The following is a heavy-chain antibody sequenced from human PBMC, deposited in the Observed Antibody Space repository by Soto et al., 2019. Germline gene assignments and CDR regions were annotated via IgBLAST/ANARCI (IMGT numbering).Heavy chain of an antibody. CDR3: ARDLGKGYNYVPDYFDY. CDR1: GYTFTSYG. D-gene: IGHD5-12*01. Sequence: GASVKVSCKASGYTFTSYGISWVRQAPGQGLEWMGWISAYTGNTNYAQKLQGRVTMTTDTSTSTAYMELRSLRSEDTAVYYCARDLGKGYNYVPDYFDYWGQGTLVTVSS. CDR2: ISAYTGNT. V-gene: IGHV1-18*04. J-gene: IGHJ4*02.